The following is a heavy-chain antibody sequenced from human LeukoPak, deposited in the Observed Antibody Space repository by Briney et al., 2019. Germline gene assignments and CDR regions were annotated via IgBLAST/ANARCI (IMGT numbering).Heavy chain of an antibody. CDR2: IIPIFGTA. CDR3: AREPSYYYDSSGFSGAFDI. V-gene: IGHV1-69*05. D-gene: IGHD3-22*01. Sequence: SVKVSCKASGGTFSSYAISWVRQAPGQGLEWMGGIIPIFGTANYAQKFQGRGTITTDESTSTAYMELSSLRSEDTAVYYCAREPSYYYDSSGFSGAFDIWGQGTMVAVSS. CDR1: GGTFSSYA. J-gene: IGHJ3*02.